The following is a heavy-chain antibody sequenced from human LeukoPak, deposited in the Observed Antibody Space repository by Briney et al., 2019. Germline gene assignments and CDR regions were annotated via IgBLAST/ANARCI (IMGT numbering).Heavy chain of an antibody. V-gene: IGHV4-38-2*01. J-gene: IGHJ4*02. Sequence: SETLSLTCAVSGYSISSGYYWGWIRQPPGKGLEWIGSIYHSGSTNYNPSLKSRVTISVDTSKNQFSLKLSSVTAADTAVYYCARHRGVILDYWGQGTLVTVSS. CDR2: IYHSGST. D-gene: IGHD3-16*02. CDR1: GYSISSGYY. CDR3: ARHRGVILDY.